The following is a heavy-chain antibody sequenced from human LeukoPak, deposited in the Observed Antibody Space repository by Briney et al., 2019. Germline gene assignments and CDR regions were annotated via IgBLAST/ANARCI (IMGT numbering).Heavy chain of an antibody. CDR2: IYSGGYT. CDR3: ARGRPAHYFDS. Sequence: GGSLRLSCAASGFTVSSTYLTWVRQALGKGLEWLSVIYSGGYTYYADSVKGRFFISRDISENMVYLQMNSLSVEDTAVYFCARGRPAHYFDSWGPGTLVTVS. J-gene: IGHJ4*02. CDR1: GFTVSSTY. V-gene: IGHV3-66*01. D-gene: IGHD6-6*01.